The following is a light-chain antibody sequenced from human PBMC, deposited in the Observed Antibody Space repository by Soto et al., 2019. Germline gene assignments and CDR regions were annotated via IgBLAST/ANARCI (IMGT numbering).Light chain of an antibody. CDR2: DAS. CDR1: QSISSW. Sequence: DIPMTQSPSTLSASVGDRVTITCRASQSISSWLAWYQQKPGKAPKLLIYDASSLESGVPSRFSGSGSGTEFTLTISSLQPDDFETYYCQQYNSYYTFGQGTKLEIK. V-gene: IGKV1-5*01. CDR3: QQYNSYYT. J-gene: IGKJ2*01.